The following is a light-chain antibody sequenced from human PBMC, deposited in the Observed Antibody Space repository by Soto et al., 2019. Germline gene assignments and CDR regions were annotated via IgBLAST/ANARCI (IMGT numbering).Light chain of an antibody. CDR2: GAS. CDR3: QQYGSLWT. V-gene: IGKV3-20*01. Sequence: EIVLTQSPGTLSLSPGERATLSCRASQSVSSSYLAWYQQKPGQAPRLLVYGASSRANGIPDRFSGSGSGTDFTLTLSRLEPEDFAVYYCQQYGSLWTFGQGTKVEIK. J-gene: IGKJ1*01. CDR1: QSVSSSY.